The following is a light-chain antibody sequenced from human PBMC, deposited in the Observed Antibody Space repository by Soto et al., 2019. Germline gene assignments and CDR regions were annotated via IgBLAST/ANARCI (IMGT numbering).Light chain of an antibody. CDR2: GAS. Sequence: EIVLTQSPGTLSLSPGERATLSCRASQSVSSSYLGWYQQKPGQAPRLLIYGASSRAPGTPDRFSGSGSGTDFTLTIRRLEHEYFTVYYCQHYSRTPSFTFRPATRVDI. J-gene: IGKJ3*01. CDR1: QSVSSSY. V-gene: IGKV3-20*01. CDR3: QHYSRTPSFT.